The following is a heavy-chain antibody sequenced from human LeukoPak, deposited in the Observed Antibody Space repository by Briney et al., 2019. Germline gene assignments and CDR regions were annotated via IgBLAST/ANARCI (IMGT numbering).Heavy chain of an antibody. V-gene: IGHV4-4*07. Sequence: KSSETLSLTCTVSGGSTSSYYWSWIRQPPGKGLEWIGRVFTSGIISGNTNYNPSLKSRVTMSVDTSKNQFSLKLRSVTAADTAVYYCARNTIFGVVGHYYYYMDVWGKGTTVTVSS. CDR3: ARNTIFGVVGHYYYYMDV. CDR2: VFTSGIISGNT. D-gene: IGHD3-3*01. CDR1: GGSTSSYY. J-gene: IGHJ6*03.